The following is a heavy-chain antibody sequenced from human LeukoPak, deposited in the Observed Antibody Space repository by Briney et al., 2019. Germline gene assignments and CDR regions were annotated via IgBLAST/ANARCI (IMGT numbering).Heavy chain of an antibody. D-gene: IGHD6-25*01. Sequence: PGGSLRLSCAASGFIFNSYAMTWVRQAPGKGLEWVSAISAGGGSTYYADSVKGRFTISRDNSKNTLYLQMNSLSAEDTAVYYCAKETAVADYWGQGTLVTVSS. CDR3: AKETAVADY. CDR2: ISAGGGST. CDR1: GFIFNSYA. V-gene: IGHV3-23*01. J-gene: IGHJ4*02.